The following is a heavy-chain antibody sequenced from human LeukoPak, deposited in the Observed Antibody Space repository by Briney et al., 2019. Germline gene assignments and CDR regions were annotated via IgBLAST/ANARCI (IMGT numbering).Heavy chain of an antibody. CDR1: GFTFSSYG. CDR2: ISYDGSNK. CDR3: AKDMGTIVVVVAASMDV. D-gene: IGHD2-15*01. J-gene: IGHJ6*02. V-gene: IGHV3-30*18. Sequence: PGVSLRLSCAASGFTFSSYGMHWVRQAPGKGLEWVAVISYDGSNKYYADSVKGRFTISRDNSKNTLYLQMNSLRAEDTAVYYCAKDMGTIVVVVAASMDVWGQGTTVTVSS.